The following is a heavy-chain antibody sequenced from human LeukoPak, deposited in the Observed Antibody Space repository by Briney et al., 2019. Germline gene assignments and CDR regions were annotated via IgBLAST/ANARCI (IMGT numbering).Heavy chain of an antibody. CDR1: GGSLSSGSYY. Sequence: SETLSLTCTVSGGSLSSGSYYWSWIRQPAGKGLEWVGRIYTSGNTNNNPSLKSRVTISVDTSKNQFSLTLSSVTAADTAVYFCARGPYSYDSSGAFDIWGQGTMVTVSS. CDR2: IYTSGNT. CDR3: ARGPYSYDSSGAFDI. V-gene: IGHV4-61*02. J-gene: IGHJ3*02. D-gene: IGHD3-22*01.